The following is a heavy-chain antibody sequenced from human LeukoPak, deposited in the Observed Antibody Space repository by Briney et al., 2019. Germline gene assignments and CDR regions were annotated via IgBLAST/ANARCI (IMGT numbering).Heavy chain of an antibody. CDR3: ARFSGRN. V-gene: IGHV3-7*01. CDR2: IKQDGSAK. D-gene: IGHD2-15*01. CDR1: GFTFSGYW. J-gene: IGHJ4*02. Sequence: GGSLRLSCAASGFTFSGYWMSWVRQAPGKGLEWVANIKQDGSAKYYVDSVKGRFTISRDNAKNSLYLQMGSLRAEDTAVYYCARFSGRNWGQGTLVTVSS.